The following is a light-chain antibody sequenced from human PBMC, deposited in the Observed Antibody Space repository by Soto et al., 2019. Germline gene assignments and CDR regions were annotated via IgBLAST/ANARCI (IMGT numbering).Light chain of an antibody. J-gene: IGLJ1*01. CDR1: GNDVGGYNY. V-gene: IGLV2-8*01. Sequence: QSALTQPPSASGSPGQSVTISCTGTGNDVGGYNYVSWYQQHPDKAPKLIIYGVNKRPSGVPDRFSGSKSGNTAALTVSGLQAEYESDYYCCSYAGSNNYVFGSGTKLTVL. CDR2: GVN. CDR3: CSYAGSNNYV.